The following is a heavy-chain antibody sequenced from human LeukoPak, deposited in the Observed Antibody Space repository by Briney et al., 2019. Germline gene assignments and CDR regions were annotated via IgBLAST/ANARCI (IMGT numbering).Heavy chain of an antibody. CDR3: ARGSYYDSSGYYYYYYYMDV. CDR2: IIPIFGTA. J-gene: IGHJ6*03. V-gene: IGHV1-69*01. Sequence: SVKVSCKASGGTFSSYAISWVRQAPGQGLEWMGGIIPIFGTANYAQKFQGRVTITADESTSTAYMELSSLRSEDTAVYYCARGSYYDSSGYYYYYYYMDVWGKGTTVTVSS. CDR1: GGTFSSYA. D-gene: IGHD3-22*01.